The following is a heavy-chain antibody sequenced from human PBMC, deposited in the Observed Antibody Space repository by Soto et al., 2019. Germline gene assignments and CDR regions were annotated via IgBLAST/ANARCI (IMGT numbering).Heavy chain of an antibody. CDR3: ARDSGYYSRWFQIFYFFGLDL. CDR1: GDSVSSNSAA. CDR2: TYYRSKWYN. J-gene: IGHJ6*02. D-gene: IGHD6-13*01. V-gene: IGHV6-1*01. Sequence: SQTLSLTCAISGDSVSSNSAAWNWIRQSPSRGLEWLGRTYYRSKWYNDYAVSVKSRITINPDTSKNQFSLQLNSVTPEDTAVYLCARDSGYYSRWFQIFYFFGLDLWGQGTTVTVSS.